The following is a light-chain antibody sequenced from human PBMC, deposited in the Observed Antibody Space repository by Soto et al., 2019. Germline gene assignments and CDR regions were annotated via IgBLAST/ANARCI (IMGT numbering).Light chain of an antibody. CDR2: DAS. CDR3: QQCNNAPLT. Sequence: EIVLTQSPATLSLSPGERATLSCRASQSVSSYLAWYQQKPGQAPRLLIYDASNRAPGIPARFSGSGSGTDFTLTISSLEPEDFAVYYCQQCNNAPLTFGQGTRLEIK. J-gene: IGKJ5*01. V-gene: IGKV3-11*01. CDR1: QSVSSY.